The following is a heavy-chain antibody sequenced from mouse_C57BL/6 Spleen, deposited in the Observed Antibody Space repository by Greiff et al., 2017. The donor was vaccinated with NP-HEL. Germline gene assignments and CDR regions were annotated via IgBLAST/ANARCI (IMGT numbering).Heavy chain of an antibody. D-gene: IGHD1-1*01. CDR3: ARHEAPYYYGSSYDWFAY. CDR1: GYTFTEYT. V-gene: IGHV1-62-2*01. CDR2: FYPGSGSI. Sequence: QVHVKQSGAELVKPGASVKLSCKASGYTFTEYTIHWVKQRSGQGLEWIGWFYPGSGSIKYNEKFKDKATLTADKSSSTVYMELSRLTSEDSAVYFCARHEAPYYYGSSYDWFAYWGQGTLVTVSA. J-gene: IGHJ3*01.